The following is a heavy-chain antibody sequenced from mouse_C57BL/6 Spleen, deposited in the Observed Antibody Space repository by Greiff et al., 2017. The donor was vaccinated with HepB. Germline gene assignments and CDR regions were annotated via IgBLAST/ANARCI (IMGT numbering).Heavy chain of an antibody. D-gene: IGHD1-1*01. V-gene: IGHV1-81*01. CDR2: IYPRSGNT. Sequence: QVQLQQSGAELARPGASVKLSCKASGYTFTSYGISWVKQRAGQGLEWIGEIYPRSGNTYYNEKFKGKATLTADKSSSTAYMKLRSLTSEDSAVYFCARPLYYYGSSYYAMDYWGQGTSVTVSS. CDR3: ARPLYYYGSSYYAMDY. CDR1: GYTFTSYG. J-gene: IGHJ4*01.